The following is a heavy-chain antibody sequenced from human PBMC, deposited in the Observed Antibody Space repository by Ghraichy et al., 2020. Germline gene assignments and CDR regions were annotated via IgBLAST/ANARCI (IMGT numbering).Heavy chain of an antibody. Sequence: GGSLRLSCAASGFTFSNAWMSWVRQAPGKGLEWVGRIKSKTDGGTTDYAAPVKGRFTISRDDSKNTLYLQMNSLKTEDTAVYYCTTDADDYGDYPAYWYFDLWGRGTLVTVSS. J-gene: IGHJ2*01. V-gene: IGHV3-15*01. CDR3: TTDADDYGDYPAYWYFDL. CDR2: IKSKTDGGTT. CDR1: GFTFSNAW. D-gene: IGHD4-17*01.